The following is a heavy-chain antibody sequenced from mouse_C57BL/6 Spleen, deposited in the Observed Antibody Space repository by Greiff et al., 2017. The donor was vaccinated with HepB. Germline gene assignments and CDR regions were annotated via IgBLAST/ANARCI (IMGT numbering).Heavy chain of an antibody. V-gene: IGHV1-64*01. D-gene: IGHD2-3*01. CDR1: GYTFTSYW. CDR2: IHPNSGST. Sequence: VQLQQPGAELVKPGASVKLSCKASGYTFTSYWMHWVKQRPGQGLEWIGMIHPNSGSTNYNEKFKSKATLTVDKSSSTAYMQLSSLTSEDSAVYYCAREDGYYGSAYWGQGTLVTVSA. J-gene: IGHJ3*01. CDR3: AREDGYYGSAY.